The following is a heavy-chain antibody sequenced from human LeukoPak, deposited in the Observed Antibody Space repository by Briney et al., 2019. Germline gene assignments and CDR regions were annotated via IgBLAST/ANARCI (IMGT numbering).Heavy chain of an antibody. D-gene: IGHD5-18*01. CDR2: ISYDGSDK. J-gene: IGHJ6*03. CDR3: AKVPAMVYYYMDV. CDR1: GFTFSTYV. V-gene: IGHV3-30*04. Sequence: GGSLRLSCAASGFTFSTYVMHWVRQAPGKGLEWVAVISYDGSDKYYADSVKGRFTTSRDNSKNTLYLQMNSLRAEDTAVYYCAKVPAMVYYYMDVWGKGTTVTVSS.